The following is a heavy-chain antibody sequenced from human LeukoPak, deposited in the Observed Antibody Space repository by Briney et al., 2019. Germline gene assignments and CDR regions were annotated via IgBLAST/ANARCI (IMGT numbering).Heavy chain of an antibody. CDR3: AKGSDILTGYFDY. CDR2: ITGSGGST. V-gene: IGHV3-23*01. CDR1: GSTFSSYD. Sequence: GGSLRLSCAASGSTFSSYDMHWVRQAPGKGLEWVSAITGSGGSTYYTDSVKGRFTISRDNSKNTLYLQMNSLRAEDTAVYYCAKGSDILTGYFDYWGQGTLVTVSS. J-gene: IGHJ4*02. D-gene: IGHD3-9*01.